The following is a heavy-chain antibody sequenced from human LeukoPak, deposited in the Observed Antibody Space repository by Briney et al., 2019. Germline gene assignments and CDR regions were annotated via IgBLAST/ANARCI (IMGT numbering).Heavy chain of an antibody. CDR1: GYTFSHYS. CDR3: VSGNDPDSTWENYRLDTFDI. CDR2: ISSTSDYI. J-gene: IGHJ3*02. V-gene: IGHV3-21*01. D-gene: IGHD3-16*02. Sequence: GGSLRLSCAASGYTFSHYSVNWVRQAPGKGLEWVSSISSTSDYIYYADSVKGRFTISRDNTKSSLYLQMNSLRAEDTAVYYCVSGNDPDSTWENYRLDTFDIWGQGTTVIVSS.